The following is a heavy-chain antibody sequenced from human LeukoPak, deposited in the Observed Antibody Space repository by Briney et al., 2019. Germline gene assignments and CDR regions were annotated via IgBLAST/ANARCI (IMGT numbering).Heavy chain of an antibody. CDR2: IYYSGST. CDR3: ARQGDSSGYNDY. D-gene: IGHD3-22*01. V-gene: IGHV4-39*01. J-gene: IGHJ4*02. CDR1: GGSISSSSYY. Sequence: SETLSLTCTVSGGSISSSSYYWGWISQPPGKGLEWIGSIYYSGSTYYNPSLKSRVTISVDTSKNQFSLKLSSVTAADTAVYYCARQGDSSGYNDYWGQGTLVTVSS.